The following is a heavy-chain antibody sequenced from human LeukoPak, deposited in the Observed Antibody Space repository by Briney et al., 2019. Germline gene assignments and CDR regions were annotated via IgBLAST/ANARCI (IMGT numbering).Heavy chain of an antibody. D-gene: IGHD3-22*01. CDR1: GFTFSSYG. V-gene: IGHV3-30*18. Sequence: PGRSLRLSCAASGFTFSSYGMHWVRQAPGKGLEWVAVISYDGSNKYYADSVKGRFTISRDNSKNTLYLQMNSLRAEDTAVYYCAKVRDEYYYDSSGYSTGPLGYWGQGTLVTVSS. CDR2: ISYDGSNK. CDR3: AKVRDEYYYDSSGYSTGPLGY. J-gene: IGHJ4*02.